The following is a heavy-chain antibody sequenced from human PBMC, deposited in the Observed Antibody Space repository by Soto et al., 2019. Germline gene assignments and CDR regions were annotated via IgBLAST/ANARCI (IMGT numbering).Heavy chain of an antibody. V-gene: IGHV4-31*02. Sequence: PGKDLEWIGYIYNSGGTYYNPPLKSRDTISADTSKNQFPLKLSSVPAEETAWYYCARNGPWG. J-gene: IGHJ5*02. CDR2: IYNSGGT. D-gene: IGHD2-8*01. CDR3: ARNGP.